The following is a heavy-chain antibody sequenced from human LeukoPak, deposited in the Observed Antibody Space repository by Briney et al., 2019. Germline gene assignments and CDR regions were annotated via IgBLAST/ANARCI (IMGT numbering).Heavy chain of an antibody. CDR2: ISGSGGST. D-gene: IGHD6-13*01. J-gene: IGHJ5*02. Sequence: GGSLRLSCAASGFTFSSYAMSWVRQAPGKGLGWVSAISGSGGSTYYADSVKGRFTISRDNSKNTLYLQMNSLRAEDTAVYYCAKVGGKIAAAGNWFDPWGQGTLVTVSS. CDR1: GFTFSSYA. CDR3: AKVGGKIAAAGNWFDP. V-gene: IGHV3-23*01.